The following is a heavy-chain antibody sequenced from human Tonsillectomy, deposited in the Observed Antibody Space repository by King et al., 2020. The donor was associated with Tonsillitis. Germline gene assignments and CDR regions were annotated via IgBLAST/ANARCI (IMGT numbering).Heavy chain of an antibody. CDR3: AKDARGGWQWGVMDN. Sequence: VQLVESGGGVVQPGGSLRVSCAASGFSFKNYGMHWVRQAPGKGLEWVAFIRNDGSNEYYADSVKGRFTISRDDSKNTLHLQMSSLRAEDTAMYYWAKDARGGWQWGVMDNWGLGTLVTVAS. J-gene: IGHJ4*02. D-gene: IGHD3-16*01. CDR1: GFSFKNYG. V-gene: IGHV3-30*02. CDR2: IRNDGSNE.